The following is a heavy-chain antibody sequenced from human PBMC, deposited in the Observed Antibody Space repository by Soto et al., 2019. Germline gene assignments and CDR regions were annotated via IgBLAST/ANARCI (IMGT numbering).Heavy chain of an antibody. CDR1: GDSISNLDYF. V-gene: IGHV4-30-4*01. Sequence: SETLSLTCSVSGDSISNLDYFWAWIRQTPGQALEYIGYIYKSATTYYNPSFESRVAISVDTSKSQFSLNVTSVTAADTAVYFCARGRYCLTGRCFPNWFDSWGQGALVTVSS. J-gene: IGHJ5*01. CDR2: IYKSATT. D-gene: IGHD7-27*01. CDR3: ARGRYCLTGRCFPNWFDS.